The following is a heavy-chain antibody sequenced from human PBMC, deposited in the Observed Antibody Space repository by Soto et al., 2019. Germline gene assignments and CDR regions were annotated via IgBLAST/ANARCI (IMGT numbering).Heavy chain of an antibody. V-gene: IGHV4-59*13. CDR3: ARDRGDCYNYYCYGMDV. CDR1: GGSISSYY. Sequence: QVQLQESGPGLVKPSETLSLTCTVSGGSISSYYWSWIRQPPGKGLEWIGYIYYSGSTNYNPSLKSRVTRPVDTSKNQFPLKLSSVTAADTAVYYCARDRGDCYNYYCYGMDVWGQGTTVTVSS. CDR2: IYYSGST. J-gene: IGHJ6*02. D-gene: IGHD2-21*01.